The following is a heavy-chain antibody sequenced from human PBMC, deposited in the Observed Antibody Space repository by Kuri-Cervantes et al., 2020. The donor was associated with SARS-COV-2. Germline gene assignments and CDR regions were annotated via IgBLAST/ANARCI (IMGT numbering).Heavy chain of an antibody. Sequence: GESLKISCAASGLTFSSYGMHWVRQAPGKGLEWVAVISYDGSNKYYADSVKGRFTISRDNSKNTLYLQMNSLRAEDTAVYYCARRLGSYYAFDIWGQGTMVTVSS. V-gene: IGHV3-30*03. D-gene: IGHD1-26*01. CDR1: GLTFSSYG. CDR3: ARRLGSYYAFDI. J-gene: IGHJ3*02. CDR2: ISYDGSNK.